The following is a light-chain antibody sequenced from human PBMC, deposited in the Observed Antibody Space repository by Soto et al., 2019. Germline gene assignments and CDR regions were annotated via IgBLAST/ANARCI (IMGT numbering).Light chain of an antibody. CDR1: QSVSSY. CDR2: DAS. J-gene: IGKJ5*01. Sequence: EIVLTQSPATLSLSPGERATLSCRTSQSVSSYFAWYQQKPGRAPRLLIYDASNRATGIPARFIGSGSGTDFTLTISSLEPEDFAVYYCQQRSSWPITFGQETRLEIK. V-gene: IGKV3-11*01. CDR3: QQRSSWPIT.